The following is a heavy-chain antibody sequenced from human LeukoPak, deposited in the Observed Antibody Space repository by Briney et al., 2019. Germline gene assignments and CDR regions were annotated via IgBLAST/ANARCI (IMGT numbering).Heavy chain of an antibody. CDR2: IGSSGSAI. J-gene: IGHJ4*02. CDR3: ARDQGGFDY. D-gene: IGHD3-16*01. CDR1: GSTFSSYS. Sequence: PGGSLRLSCAASGSTFSSYSMNWVRQAPGKGLEWISYIGSSGSAIYYADSAKGRFTVSRDNAKNSLFLQMNSLRDEDTAVYYCARDQGGFDYWGQGTLVTVSS. V-gene: IGHV3-48*02.